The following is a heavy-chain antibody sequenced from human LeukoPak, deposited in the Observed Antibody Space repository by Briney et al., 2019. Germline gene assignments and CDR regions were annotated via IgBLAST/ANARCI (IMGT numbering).Heavy chain of an antibody. Sequence: GGSLRLSCAASGFTFSSYAMHWVRQAPGKGLEWVAVISYDGSNKYYADSVKGRFTISRDNSKNTLYLQMNSLRAEDTAVYYCARDKDTLDEFDHWGQGTLVTVSS. J-gene: IGHJ4*02. V-gene: IGHV3-30-3*01. D-gene: IGHD1-1*01. CDR2: ISYDGSNK. CDR3: ARDKDTLDEFDH. CDR1: GFTFSSYA.